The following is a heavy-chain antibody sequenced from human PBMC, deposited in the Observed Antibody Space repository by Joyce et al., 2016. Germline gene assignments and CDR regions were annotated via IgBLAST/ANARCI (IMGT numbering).Heavy chain of an antibody. Sequence: QVLLVQSGAVVKRPGSSLRVSCKSSGGDFSNFTVNWVRQGPGQRLEWMGGIIPFFGAAKYAEDFQGRVTLTADQSTRTAYLELSSLTSADTAVYYCARGGTSSDHYFFYTLDVWGPGTTVIVSS. CDR3: ARGGTSSDHYFFYTLDV. CDR2: IIPFFGAA. CDR1: GGDFSNFT. J-gene: IGHJ6*02. D-gene: IGHD1-14*01. V-gene: IGHV1-69*12.